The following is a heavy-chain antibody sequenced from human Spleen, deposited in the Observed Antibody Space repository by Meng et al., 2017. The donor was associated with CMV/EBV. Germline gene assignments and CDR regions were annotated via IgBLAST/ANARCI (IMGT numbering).Heavy chain of an antibody. J-gene: IGHJ4*02. D-gene: IGHD2-21*02. Sequence: FSGFSISSNGVNVAWLRQPPGKAPEWLAVIYWDDEKRYSPSLRSRLTVTKDTSRNQVVLKMTNMNPLDSATYYCARRGVCGGDCYFDYWGRGLLVTVSS. CDR3: ARRGVCGGDCYFDY. CDR2: IYWDDEK. CDR1: GFSISSNGVN. V-gene: IGHV2-5*02.